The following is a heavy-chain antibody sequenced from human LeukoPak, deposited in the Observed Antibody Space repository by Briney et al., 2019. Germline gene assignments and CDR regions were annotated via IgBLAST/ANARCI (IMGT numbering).Heavy chain of an antibody. D-gene: IGHD2-2*02. Sequence: ASVKVSCKASGYTFTSYYMHWVRQAPGQGLEWMGIINPSGGSTSYAQKFQGRVTMTRDMSTSPVYMELSSLRSEDTAVYYCARSPISGVPAAIARWGNWFDPWGQGTLVTVSS. CDR1: GYTFTSYY. J-gene: IGHJ5*02. CDR2: INPSGGST. CDR3: ARSPISGVPAAIARWGNWFDP. V-gene: IGHV1-46*01.